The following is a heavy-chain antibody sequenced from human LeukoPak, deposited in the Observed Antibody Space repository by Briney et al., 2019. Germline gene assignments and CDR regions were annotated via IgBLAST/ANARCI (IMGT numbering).Heavy chain of an antibody. J-gene: IGHJ3*02. D-gene: IGHD6-19*01. CDR3: ARGWQWLDSDAFDI. V-gene: IGHV4-59*08. CDR1: GGSISSYY. CDR2: IYYSGST. Sequence: PSETLSLTCTVSGGSISSYYWSWIRQPPGKGLEWIGYIYYSGSTNYNPSLKSRVTISVDTSKNQFSLKLSSVTAADTAVYYCARGWQWLDSDAFDIWGQGTMVTVSS.